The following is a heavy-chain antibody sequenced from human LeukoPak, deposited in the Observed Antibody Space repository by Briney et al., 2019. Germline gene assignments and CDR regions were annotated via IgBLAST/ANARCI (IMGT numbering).Heavy chain of an antibody. CDR1: GFTFSSYS. CDR2: ISSSSSYI. CDR3: ARNFGEQWVPDKDWFDP. Sequence: PGGSLRLSCAASGFTFSSYSMNWVRQAPGKGLEWVSSISSSSSYIYYADSVKGRFTISRDNAKNSLYLQMNSLRAEDTAVYYCARNFGEQWVPDKDWFDPWGQGTLVTVSS. V-gene: IGHV3-21*01. D-gene: IGHD3-10*01. J-gene: IGHJ5*02.